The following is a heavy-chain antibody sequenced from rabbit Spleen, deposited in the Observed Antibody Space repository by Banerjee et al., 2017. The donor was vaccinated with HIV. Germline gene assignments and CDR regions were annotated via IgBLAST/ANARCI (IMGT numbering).Heavy chain of an antibody. D-gene: IGHD8-1*01. V-gene: IGHV1S7*01. CDR3: ARDGAGGSYFAL. Sequence: QLKESAGGLVQPGGSLTLTCTASGFSISSYYMNWVRQAPGKGLEWIGYIDPVFGITYYANWVNGRFSISRENAQNTVFLQMTSLTAADTATYFCARDGAGGSYFALWGPGTLVTVS. J-gene: IGHJ4*01. CDR1: GFSISSYY. CDR2: IDPVFGIT.